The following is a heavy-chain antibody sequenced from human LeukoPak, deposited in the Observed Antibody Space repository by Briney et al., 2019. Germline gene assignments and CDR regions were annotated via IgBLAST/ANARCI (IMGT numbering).Heavy chain of an antibody. Sequence: KPGESLKISCKGSGYSFTSYWIGWVRQMPGKGLEWMGIIYPGDSDTRYSPSFQGQVTISADKSISTAYLQWSSLEASDTAMYYCARAEKIFGVVESDAFDIWGQGTMVTVSS. D-gene: IGHD3-3*01. J-gene: IGHJ3*02. CDR2: IYPGDSDT. CDR1: GYSFTSYW. V-gene: IGHV5-51*01. CDR3: ARAEKIFGVVESDAFDI.